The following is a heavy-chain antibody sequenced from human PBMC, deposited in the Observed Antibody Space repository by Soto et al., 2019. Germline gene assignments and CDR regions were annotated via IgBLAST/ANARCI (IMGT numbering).Heavy chain of an antibody. CDR1: GGSVNGYY. CDR2: INHTGGT. V-gene: IGHV4-34*01. CDR3: ATRITVFGLLIPPFDH. Sequence: SETLSLTCAVYGGSVNGYYWNWIRQPPGKGLEWIGEINHTGGTHYNPSLKSRVTMSVDTSKNQFSLRLSSVAAADTAIYYCATRITVFGLLIPPFDHWGQGTQVTVSS. D-gene: IGHD3-3*01. J-gene: IGHJ5*02.